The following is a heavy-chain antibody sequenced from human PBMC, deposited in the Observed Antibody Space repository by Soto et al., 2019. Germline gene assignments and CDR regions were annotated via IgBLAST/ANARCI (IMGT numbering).Heavy chain of an antibody. J-gene: IGHJ4*02. CDR1: GFTFSSYA. CDR3: ARVGELLLY. CDR2: ISYDGSNK. D-gene: IGHD1-26*01. V-gene: IGHV3-30-3*01. Sequence: QVQLVESGGGVVQPGRSLRLSCAASGFTFSSYAMHWVRQAPGKGLEWVAVISYDGSNKYYADSVKGRFTISRDNSKNTLYLQMNSLRAEDTAVYYCARVGELLLYWGQGTLVTVSS.